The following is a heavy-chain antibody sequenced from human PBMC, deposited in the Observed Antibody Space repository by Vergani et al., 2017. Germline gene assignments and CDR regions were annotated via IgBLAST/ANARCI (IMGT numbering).Heavy chain of an antibody. D-gene: IGHD6-6*01. CDR3: ARSAARTYYYDGMDV. Sequence: QVQLQESGPGLVKPSETLSLTCTVSGGSISSYYWSWIRQPPGKGLEWVGYIYYSGSTNYNPSHKSRVTVSVDTSKHQFSLMLSSVTAADTAVYYCARSAARTYYYDGMDVGGKGTTVTVSS. CDR2: IYYSGST. V-gene: IGHV4-59*08. J-gene: IGHJ6*04. CDR1: GGSISSYY.